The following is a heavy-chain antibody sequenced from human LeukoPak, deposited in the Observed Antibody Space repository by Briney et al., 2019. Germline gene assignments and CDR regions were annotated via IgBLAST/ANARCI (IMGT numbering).Heavy chain of an antibody. D-gene: IGHD3-22*01. CDR1: GFTFSSYA. V-gene: IGHV3-23*01. CDR3: AKDLGTDSGGYGYFGY. CDR2: ISGGGDGT. Sequence: GGSLRLSCAAAGFTFSSYAMSWVRQAPGKGLGWVSTISGGGDGTYYAESLKGRLTISRDNSKNTLYLEMNSLRAEDTAIYYCAKDLGTDSGGYGYFGYWGQGTLVTVSS. J-gene: IGHJ4*02.